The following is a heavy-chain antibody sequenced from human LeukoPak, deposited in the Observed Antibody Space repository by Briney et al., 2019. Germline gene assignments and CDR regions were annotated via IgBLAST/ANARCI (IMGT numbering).Heavy chain of an antibody. J-gene: IGHJ4*02. V-gene: IGHV3-23*01. Sequence: PGGSLRLSCAASGFTFSSYAMSWVRQAPGKGLEWVSAISGSGGSTYYADSVKGRFTISRDNSKNTLYLQMNSLRAEDTAVYYCAKDRKKSVSGSYVLEYWGQGTLVTVSS. CDR3: AKDRKKSVSGSYVLEY. CDR1: GFTFSSYA. CDR2: ISGSGGST. D-gene: IGHD1-26*01.